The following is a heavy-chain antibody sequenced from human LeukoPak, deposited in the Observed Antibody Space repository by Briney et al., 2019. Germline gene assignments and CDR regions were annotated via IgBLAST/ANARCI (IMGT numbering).Heavy chain of an antibody. CDR2: IYHSGST. Sequence: SQTLSLTCTVSGGSISSGGYYWSWIRQPPGKGLEWIGYIYHSGSTYYNPSLKSRVTISVDRSKNQFSLKLSSVTAADTAVYYCARTSTRYSGSYLSFVPTEDAFDIWGQGTMVTVSS. D-gene: IGHD1-26*01. J-gene: IGHJ3*02. CDR3: ARTSTRYSGSYLSFVPTEDAFDI. V-gene: IGHV4-30-2*01. CDR1: GGSISSGGYY.